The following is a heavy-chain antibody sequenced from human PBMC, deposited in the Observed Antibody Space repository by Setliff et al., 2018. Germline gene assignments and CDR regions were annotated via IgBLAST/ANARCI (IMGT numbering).Heavy chain of an antibody. D-gene: IGHD4-17*01. CDR3: ARADHLVTTTFDY. CDR1: GYSLSNYV. J-gene: IGHJ4*01. Sequence: AASVKVSCKGSGYSLSNYVMNWVRQAPGQGLEWMGWINTKTGDPTYAQGYTGRFAFSLDTSDSATYLDISNLKAEDTATYYCARADHLVTTTFDYWGQGTLVTVSS. V-gene: IGHV7-4-1*02. CDR2: INTKTGDP.